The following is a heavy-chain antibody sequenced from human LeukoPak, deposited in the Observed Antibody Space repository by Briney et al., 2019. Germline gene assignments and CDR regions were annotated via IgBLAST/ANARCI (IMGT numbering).Heavy chain of an antibody. CDR2: IIPIFGTA. V-gene: IGHV1-69*06. D-gene: IGHD2-21*01. CDR1: GGTFSSYA. J-gene: IGHJ6*02. CDR3: ARGDQDYYYYGMDV. Sequence: VASVKVSCKASGGTFSSYAISWVRQAPGQGLEWMGGIIPIFGTANYAQKFQGRVTITADKSTSTAYMELSSLRSEDTAVYYCARGDQDYYYYGMDVWGQGTTVTVSS.